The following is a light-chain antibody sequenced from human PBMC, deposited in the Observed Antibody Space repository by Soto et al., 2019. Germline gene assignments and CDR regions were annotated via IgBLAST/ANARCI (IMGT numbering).Light chain of an antibody. V-gene: IGKV3-11*01. J-gene: IGKJ5*01. CDR3: QQRSNWPSIT. CDR1: PSVTNF. CDR2: GAF. Sequence: EIVLTHSPATLSLSPGETATLSCRASPSVTNFLAWYQQKPGQAPRLLIYGAFNRATGIPATFSGSGSGTDFTLTISSLEAEDSAVYYCQQRSNWPSITFGQGTRLEIK.